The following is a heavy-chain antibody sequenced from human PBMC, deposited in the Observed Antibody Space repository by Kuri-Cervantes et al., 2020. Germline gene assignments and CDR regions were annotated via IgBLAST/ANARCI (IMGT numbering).Heavy chain of an antibody. CDR1: GASINSYY. Sequence: SETLSLTCTVSGASINSYYWSWIRQSAGKGLEWIGRIHTAEYTVYNPSLRSRVTISVDTSKSQFSLKLTSVTAADTALYYCARDFVGGWIDPWGQGTLVTVSS. J-gene: IGHJ5*02. D-gene: IGHD4-23*01. V-gene: IGHV4-4*07. CDR2: IHTAEYT. CDR3: ARDFVGGWIDP.